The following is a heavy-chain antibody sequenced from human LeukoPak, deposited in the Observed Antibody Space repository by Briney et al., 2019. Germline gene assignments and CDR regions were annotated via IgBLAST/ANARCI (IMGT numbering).Heavy chain of an antibody. CDR1: GFTFSSYS. J-gene: IGHJ4*02. Sequence: GGSLRLSCAASGFTFSSYSMNWVRQAPGKGLEWVATISYDGDNKYYADSAKGRFTISRDNSKNTLYLQINSLRAEDTAVYYCARGRNLVAISGYFDYWGQGTLVTVSS. D-gene: IGHD3-22*01. CDR2: ISYDGDNK. V-gene: IGHV3-30*03. CDR3: ARGRNLVAISGYFDY.